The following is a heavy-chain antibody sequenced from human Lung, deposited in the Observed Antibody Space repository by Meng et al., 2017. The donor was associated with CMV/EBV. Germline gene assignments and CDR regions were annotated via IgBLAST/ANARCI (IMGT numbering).Heavy chain of an antibody. CDR3: ARALYYYDSSGYYPYCDD. V-gene: IGHV1-69*10. CDR2: IIPILGIA. CDR1: GDTFRSHA. D-gene: IGHD3-22*01. Sequence: SVXVSCKASGDTFRSHAISWVRQAPGQGLEWMGGIIPILGIATYAQKFQGRVAIAADKSTTTAYMELSRLRSEDTAVYFCARALYYYDSSGYYPYCDDRGKGTRVTVAS. J-gene: IGHJ4*02.